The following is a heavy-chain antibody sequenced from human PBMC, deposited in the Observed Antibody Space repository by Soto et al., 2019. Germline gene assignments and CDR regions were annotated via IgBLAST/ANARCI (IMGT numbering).Heavy chain of an antibody. Sequence: SATLSLTCTVSGGSISSYYWSWIRQPPGKGLEWIGYIYYSGSTNYNPSLKSRVTISVDTSKNQFSLKLSSVTAADTAVYYCARVPQKRIGAYGDFDYYYYGMDVWGQGTTVTVSS. V-gene: IGHV4-59*01. CDR1: GGSISSYY. CDR3: ARVPQKRIGAYGDFDYYYYGMDV. J-gene: IGHJ6*02. CDR2: IYYSGST. D-gene: IGHD4-17*01.